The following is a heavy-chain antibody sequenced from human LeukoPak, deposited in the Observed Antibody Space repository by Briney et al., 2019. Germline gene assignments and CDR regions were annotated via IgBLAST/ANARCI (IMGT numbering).Heavy chain of an antibody. J-gene: IGHJ4*02. CDR3: AGGAGDTAMATPFDY. Sequence: RASVKVSCKASGGTFSSYAISWVRQAPGQGLEWMGGIIPIFGTANYAQKFQGRVTITTDESTSTAYMELSSLRSEDTAVYYCAGGAGDTAMATPFDYWGQGTLVTVSS. V-gene: IGHV1-69*05. CDR2: IIPIFGTA. CDR1: GGTFSSYA. D-gene: IGHD5-18*01.